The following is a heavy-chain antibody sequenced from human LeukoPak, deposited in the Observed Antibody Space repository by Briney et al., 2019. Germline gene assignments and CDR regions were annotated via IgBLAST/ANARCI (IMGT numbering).Heavy chain of an antibody. D-gene: IGHD3-9*01. V-gene: IGHV3-23*01. J-gene: IGHJ4*02. CDR3: AKDTRKDILTGYYIGIDY. CDR2: ISGSRDTT. Sequence: RGSPRLSCAASGFTFSSYAMSWVRHAPGNRLAPVSLISGSRDTTYYTDSVKGRFTISRDNSKNTLYLQMNRLRAEDTAVYYCAKDTRKDILTGYYIGIDYWGQGTLVTVSS. CDR1: GFTFSSYA.